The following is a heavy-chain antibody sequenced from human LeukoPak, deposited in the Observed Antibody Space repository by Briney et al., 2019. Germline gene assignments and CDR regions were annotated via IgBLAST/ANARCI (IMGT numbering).Heavy chain of an antibody. V-gene: IGHV3-7*01. CDR3: ARDFSSSGWYTYYYYYGMDV. D-gene: IGHD6-19*01. Sequence: GGSLRLSCAASGFTFSSYAMSWVRQAPGKGLEWVANIKQDGSEKYYVDSVKGRFTISRDNAKNSLYLQMNSLRAEDTAVYYCARDFSSSGWYTYYYYYGMDVWGQGTTVTVSS. J-gene: IGHJ6*02. CDR1: GFTFSSYA. CDR2: IKQDGSEK.